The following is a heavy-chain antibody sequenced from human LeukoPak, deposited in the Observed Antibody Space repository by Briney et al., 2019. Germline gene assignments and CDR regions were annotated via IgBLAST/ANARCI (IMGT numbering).Heavy chain of an antibody. V-gene: IGHV4-30-4*07. Sequence: SQTLSLTCAVSGGSISSGGYSWSWIRQPPGKGLEWIGYIYYSGSTYYNPSLKSRVTISVDTSKNQFSLKLSSVTAADTAVYYCARLSGYSGYYLDYWGQGTLVTVSS. D-gene: IGHD5-12*01. CDR1: GGSISSGGYS. J-gene: IGHJ4*02. CDR2: IYYSGST. CDR3: ARLSGYSGYYLDY.